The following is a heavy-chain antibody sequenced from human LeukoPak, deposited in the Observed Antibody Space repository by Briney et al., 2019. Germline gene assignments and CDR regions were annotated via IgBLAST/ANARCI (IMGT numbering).Heavy chain of an antibody. Sequence: SETLSLTCAVYGGSFSGYYWSWIRQPPGKGLEWIGEINHSGSTNYNPSLKSRVAISVDTSKNQFSLKLSSVPAADTAVYYCARGRRFGELFGSYYYYYYMDVWGKGTTVTVSS. CDR2: INHSGST. CDR1: GGSFSGYY. D-gene: IGHD3-10*01. CDR3: ARGRRFGELFGSYYYYYYMDV. J-gene: IGHJ6*03. V-gene: IGHV4-34*01.